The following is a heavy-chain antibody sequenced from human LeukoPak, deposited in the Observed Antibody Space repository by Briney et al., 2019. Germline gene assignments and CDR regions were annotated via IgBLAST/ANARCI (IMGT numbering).Heavy chain of an antibody. CDR3: ARPLLWFGESPPDY. V-gene: IGHV4-39*01. J-gene: IGHJ4*02. CDR1: GGSISSSSYF. D-gene: IGHD3-10*01. Sequence: PETLSLTCTVSGGSISSSSYFWGWIRQPPGKGLEWIGSIYYSGSTYYNPSLKSRVTISVDTSKNQFSLKLSSVTAADTAVYYCARPLLWFGESPPDYWGQGTLVTVSS. CDR2: IYYSGST.